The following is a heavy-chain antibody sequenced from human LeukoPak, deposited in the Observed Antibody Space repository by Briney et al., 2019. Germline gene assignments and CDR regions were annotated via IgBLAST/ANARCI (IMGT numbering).Heavy chain of an antibody. V-gene: IGHV3-33*01. Sequence: GGSLRLSCAASGFTFSSYGMHWVRQAPGKGLEWVAVIWYDGSNKYYADSVKGRFTISRDNSKNTLYLQMNSLRAEDTAVYYCAREGDTAMVTSFDYWGQGSLVTVSS. CDR3: AREGDTAMVTSFDY. J-gene: IGHJ4*02. CDR2: IWYDGSNK. D-gene: IGHD5-18*01. CDR1: GFTFSSYG.